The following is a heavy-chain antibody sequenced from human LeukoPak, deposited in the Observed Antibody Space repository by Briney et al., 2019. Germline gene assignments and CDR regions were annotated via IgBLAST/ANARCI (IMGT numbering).Heavy chain of an antibody. J-gene: IGHJ3*02. Sequence: GGSLRLSCAAAGSTVSSYAMSWVRQAPGKGLEWVSAISGSGGSTYYADSVKGRFTISRDNSKNTLYLQMNSLRAEDTAVYYCAKVPDAFDTWGQGTMVTVSS. CDR2: ISGSGGST. V-gene: IGHV3-23*01. CDR1: GSTVSSYA. CDR3: AKVPDAFDT.